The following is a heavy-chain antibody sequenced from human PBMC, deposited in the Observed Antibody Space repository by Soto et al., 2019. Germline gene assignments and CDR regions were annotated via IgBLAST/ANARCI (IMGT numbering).Heavy chain of an antibody. CDR2: ISAYNGNT. V-gene: IGHV1-18*04. Sequence: ASVKVSCKASGYTFTSYGISWVRQAPGQGLEWMGWISAYNGNTNYAQKLQGRVTMTTDTSTSTAYMELRGLRSDDTAVYYCASWVAVAGRGYFDYWGQGTLVTVSS. CDR3: ASWVAVAGRGYFDY. D-gene: IGHD6-19*01. CDR1: GYTFTSYG. J-gene: IGHJ4*02.